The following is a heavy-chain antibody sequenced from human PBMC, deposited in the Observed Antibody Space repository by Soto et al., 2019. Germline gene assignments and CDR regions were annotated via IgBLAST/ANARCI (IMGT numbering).Heavy chain of an antibody. D-gene: IGHD6-13*01. CDR2: ISWNSGSI. V-gene: IGHV3-9*01. J-gene: IGHJ6*02. CDR3: AKDIAAAAYYYYGMDV. CDR1: GFTFGDYA. Sequence: GGSLRLSCAASGFTFGDYAMHWVRQAPGKGLEWVSGISWNSGSIGYADSVKGRFTISRDNAKNSLYLQMNSLRAEDTALYYCAKDIAAAAYYYYGMDVWGQGTTVTVSS.